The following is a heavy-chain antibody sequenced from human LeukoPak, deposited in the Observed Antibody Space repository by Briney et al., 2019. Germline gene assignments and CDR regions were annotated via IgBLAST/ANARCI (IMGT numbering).Heavy chain of an antibody. CDR3: ACLFYGNYDY. Sequence: PSETLSLTCAVYGGSFSGYYWGWIRQPPGKGLEWIGEINHSGSTNYNPSLKSRVTISVDTSKNQFSLKLSSVTAADTAVYYCACLFYGNYDYWGQGTLVTVSS. J-gene: IGHJ4*02. CDR2: INHSGST. CDR1: GGSFSGYY. V-gene: IGHV4-34*01. D-gene: IGHD2/OR15-2a*01.